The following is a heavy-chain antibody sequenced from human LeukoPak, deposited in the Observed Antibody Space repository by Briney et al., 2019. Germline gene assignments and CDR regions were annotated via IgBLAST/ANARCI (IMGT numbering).Heavy chain of an antibody. CDR3: AGEWSQVVQDNWFDP. CDR1: GYIFTNYA. Sequence: GASVKVSCKASGYIFTNYAIHWVRQAPGQRLEWMGWINAGNGKTKYSQKFQGRVTISRDTSASKNYMEVSSLRSEDTAVYYCAGEWSQVVQDNWFDPWGQGTLVTVSS. D-gene: IGHD6-13*01. CDR2: INAGNGKT. J-gene: IGHJ5*02. V-gene: IGHV1-3*01.